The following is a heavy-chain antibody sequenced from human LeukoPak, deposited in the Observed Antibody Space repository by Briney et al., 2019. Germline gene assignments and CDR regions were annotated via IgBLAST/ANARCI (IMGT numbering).Heavy chain of an antibody. V-gene: IGHV3-30-3*01. CDR1: GFTFSSYA. CDR3: ARDTILDV. CDR2: ISYDGSNK. D-gene: IGHD3-9*01. Sequence: PGGSLRLSCAASGFTFSSYAMHWVRQAPGKGLEWVAVISYDGSNKYYADSVKGRFTISSDNSKNTLYLQMNSLRAEDTAVYYCARDTILDVWGQGTTVTVSS. J-gene: IGHJ6*02.